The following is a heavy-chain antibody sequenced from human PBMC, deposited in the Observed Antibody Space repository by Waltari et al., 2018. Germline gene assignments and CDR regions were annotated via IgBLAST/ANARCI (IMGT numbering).Heavy chain of an antibody. Sequence: EVQLVESGGGLVQPGGSLRLSCAASGFTFSTYSINWVRQAPGKGLEWISYISGSGSVTYYADSLKGRFAISRDNAKDSLYLHMNSLNDDDTAVYYCARGGGSSGYYYDYWGQGTLVTVSS. V-gene: IGHV3-48*02. CDR1: GFTFSTYS. J-gene: IGHJ4*02. CDR3: ARGGGSSGYYYDY. CDR2: ISGSGSVT. D-gene: IGHD3-22*01.